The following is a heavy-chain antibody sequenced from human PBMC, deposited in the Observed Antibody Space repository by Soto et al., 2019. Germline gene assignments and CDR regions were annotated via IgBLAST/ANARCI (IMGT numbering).Heavy chain of an antibody. CDR2: IYYSGST. CDR3: ASPTYYYYYMDV. Sequence: QLQLQESGPGLVKPSETLSLTCTVSGGSISSSSYYWGWIRQPPGKGLEWIGSIYYSGSTYYNPSLKSRVTISVDTSKNQFSLKLSSVTAADTAVYYCASPTYYYYYMDVWGKGTTVTVSS. J-gene: IGHJ6*03. V-gene: IGHV4-39*01. CDR1: GGSISSSSYY.